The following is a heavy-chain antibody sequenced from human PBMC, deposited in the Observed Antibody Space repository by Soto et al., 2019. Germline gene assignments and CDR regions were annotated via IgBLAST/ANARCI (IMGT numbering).Heavy chain of an antibody. D-gene: IGHD6-13*01. CDR1: GYSFINYA. J-gene: IGHJ4*02. CDR3: ARGASSSWTSLEY. CDR2: INIGDGNT. Sequence: ASVKVSCKASGYSFINYALYWVRQAPGQRLEWMGRINIGDGNTKYSQRFQGRVTITRDTSASTAYIDLSSLTSDDTAVYYCARGASSSWTSLEYWGQGTLVTVSS. V-gene: IGHV1-3*04.